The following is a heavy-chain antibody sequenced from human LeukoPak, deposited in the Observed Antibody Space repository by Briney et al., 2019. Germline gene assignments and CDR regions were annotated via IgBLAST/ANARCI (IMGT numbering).Heavy chain of an antibody. CDR2: IYSGGYA. Sequence: GGSLRLSCAASGFSVSYNSMSWVRQAPGKGLEWVSIIYSGGYAYYADSVKGRFTISRDNSKNTLYLQMNSLRAEDTAVYYCAKNRGYYYYYMDVGAKGTTVTVPS. J-gene: IGHJ6*03. CDR1: GFSVSYNS. CDR3: AKNRGYYYYYMDV. V-gene: IGHV3-53*01.